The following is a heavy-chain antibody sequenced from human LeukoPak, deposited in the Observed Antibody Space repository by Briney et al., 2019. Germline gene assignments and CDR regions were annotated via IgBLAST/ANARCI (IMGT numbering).Heavy chain of an antibody. J-gene: IGHJ6*03. CDR1: GFTFGDYA. CDR2: IRSKAYGGTT. CDR3: TRGYCSSTSCYYYYYMDV. D-gene: IGHD2-2*01. V-gene: IGHV3-49*04. Sequence: GGSLRLSCTASGFTFGDYAMSWVRQAPGKGLEWVGFIRSKAYGGTTEYAASVKGRFTISRDDSKSIAYLQMNSLKTEDTAVYYCTRGYCSSTSCYYYYYMDVWGKGTTVTVSS.